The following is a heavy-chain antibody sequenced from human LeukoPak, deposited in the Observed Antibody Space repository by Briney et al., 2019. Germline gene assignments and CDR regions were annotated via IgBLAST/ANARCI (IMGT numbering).Heavy chain of an antibody. Sequence: SETLSLTCTVSGGSISSYYWSWIRQPPGKGLEWIGYIYYSGSTNYNPCLKSRVTISVDTSKNQFSLKLSSVTAADTAVYYCARSSPMIVAWYFDLWGRGTLVTVSS. CDR3: ARSSPMIVAWYFDL. J-gene: IGHJ2*01. CDR2: IYYSGST. D-gene: IGHD3-22*01. V-gene: IGHV4-59*08. CDR1: GGSISSYY.